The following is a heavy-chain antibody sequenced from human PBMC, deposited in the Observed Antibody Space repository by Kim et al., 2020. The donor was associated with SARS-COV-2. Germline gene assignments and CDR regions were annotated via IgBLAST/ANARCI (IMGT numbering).Heavy chain of an antibody. CDR2: ISSSGGDV. CDR1: GFDFRIYT. D-gene: IGHD3-22*01. J-gene: IGHJ4*02. CDR3: ARGRADPAHYDNNGYFRPFDF. Sequence: GGSLRLSCAGSGFDFRIYTMSWMRQTPGRGLEWVSSISSSGGDVYFADSMKGRFTISRDNLKDSLYLQMHNLRVEDTAVYFCARGRADPAHYDNNGYFRPFDFWGPGTLVPLSS. V-gene: IGHV3-21*06.